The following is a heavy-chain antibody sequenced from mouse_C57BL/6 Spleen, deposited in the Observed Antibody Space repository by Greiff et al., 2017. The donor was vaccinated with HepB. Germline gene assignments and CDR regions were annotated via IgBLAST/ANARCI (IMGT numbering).Heavy chain of an antibody. V-gene: IGHV1-64*01. CDR2: IHPNSGST. Sequence: QVQLKQPGAELVKPGASVKLSCKASGYTFTSYWMHWVKQRPGQGLEWIGMIHPNSGSTNYNEKFKSKATLTVDKSSSTAYMQLSSLTSEDSAVYYCARGKDDYDWFTYWGQGTLVTVSA. CDR1: GYTFTSYW. J-gene: IGHJ3*01. D-gene: IGHD2-4*01. CDR3: ARGKDDYDWFTY.